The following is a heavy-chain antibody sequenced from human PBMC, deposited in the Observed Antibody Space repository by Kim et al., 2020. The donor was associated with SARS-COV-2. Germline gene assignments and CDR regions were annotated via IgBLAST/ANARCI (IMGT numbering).Heavy chain of an antibody. CDR1: GFTFSSYG. D-gene: IGHD5-12*01. J-gene: IGHJ6*02. CDR3: ARPARPQMATIKEGGYYYGMDV. Sequence: GGSLRLSCAASGFTFSSYGMHWVRQAPGKGLEWVAVIWYDGSNKYYSDSVKGRFTISRDNSKNTLYLQMNSLRAEDTAVYYCARPARPQMATIKEGGYYYGMDVWGQGTTVTVSS. CDR2: IWYDGSNK. V-gene: IGHV3-33*01.